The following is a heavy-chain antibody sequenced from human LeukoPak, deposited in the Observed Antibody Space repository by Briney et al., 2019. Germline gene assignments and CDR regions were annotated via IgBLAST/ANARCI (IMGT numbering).Heavy chain of an antibody. CDR1: GFTFSSYA. J-gene: IGHJ4*02. CDR3: ARDSIDGYNPPDY. CDR2: ISSSGSTI. D-gene: IGHD5-24*01. Sequence: GGSLRLSCAASGFTFSSYAMSWVRQAPGKGLEWVSYISSSGSTIYYADSVKGRFTISRDNAKNSLYLQMNSLRAEDTAVYYCARDSIDGYNPPDYWGQGTLVTVSS. V-gene: IGHV3-48*04.